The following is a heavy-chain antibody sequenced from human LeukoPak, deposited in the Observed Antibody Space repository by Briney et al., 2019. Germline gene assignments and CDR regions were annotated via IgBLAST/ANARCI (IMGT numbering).Heavy chain of an antibody. V-gene: IGHV4-34*01. CDR3: ARRGSLSYYYYYYMDV. Sequence: NPSETLSLTCAVYGGSFSGYYWSWIRQPPGKGLEWIGEINHSGSTNYNPSLKSRVTISVDTSKNQFSLKLSSVTAADTAVYYCARRGSLSYYYYYYMDVRGKGTTVTISS. CDR2: INHSGST. CDR1: GGSFSGYY. D-gene: IGHD2-15*01. J-gene: IGHJ6*03.